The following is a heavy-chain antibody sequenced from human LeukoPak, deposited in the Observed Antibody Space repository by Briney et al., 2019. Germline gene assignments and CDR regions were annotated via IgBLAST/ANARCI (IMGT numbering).Heavy chain of an antibody. CDR3: ARGPRPYDYVWGSYRYYYYGMDV. CDR2: IYYSGST. Sequence: PSETLSLTCTVSGGSISSSSYYWGWIRQPPGKGLEWIVSIYYSGSTYYNPSLKSRVTISVDTSKNQFSLKLSSVTAADTAVYYCARGPRPYDYVWGSYRYYYYGMDVWGQGTTVTVSS. D-gene: IGHD3-16*02. CDR1: GGSISSSSYY. J-gene: IGHJ6*02. V-gene: IGHV4-39*01.